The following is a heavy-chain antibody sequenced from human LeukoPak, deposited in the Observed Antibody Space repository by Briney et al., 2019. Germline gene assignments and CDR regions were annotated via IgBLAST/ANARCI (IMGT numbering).Heavy chain of an antibody. CDR1: GGTFSSYA. Sequence: SVKVSCKASGGTFSSYAISWVRQAPGQGLEWMGGIIPIFGTANYAQKFRGRVTITTDESTSTAYMELSSLRSEDTAVYYCARGGTLYDFWSGTWFDPWGQGTLVTVSS. V-gene: IGHV1-69*05. D-gene: IGHD3-3*01. CDR2: IIPIFGTA. J-gene: IGHJ5*02. CDR3: ARGGTLYDFWSGTWFDP.